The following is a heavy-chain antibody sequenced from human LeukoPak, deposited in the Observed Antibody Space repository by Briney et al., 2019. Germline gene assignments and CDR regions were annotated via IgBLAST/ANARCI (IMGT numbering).Heavy chain of an antibody. D-gene: IGHD6-19*01. CDR3: ARVPGSSGWNYYFDY. CDR2: ISSGGNTV. J-gene: IGHJ4*02. V-gene: IGHV3-48*03. CDR1: GVTFSSYE. Sequence: PGGSLRLSCAASGVTFSSYEMNWVRQAPGKGLEWVSYISSGGNTVHYADSVKGRFTIPRDNTKNSLFLQMNSLRVEDTAVYYCARVPGSSGWNYYFDYWGQGTLVTVSS.